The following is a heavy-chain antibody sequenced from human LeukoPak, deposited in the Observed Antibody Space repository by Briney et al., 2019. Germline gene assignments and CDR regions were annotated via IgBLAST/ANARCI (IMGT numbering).Heavy chain of an antibody. J-gene: IGHJ4*02. CDR1: GFTFSSYG. CDR3: AKERYSSGSFFFDY. D-gene: IGHD6-19*01. V-gene: IGHV3-30*18. CDR2: ISYDGSNK. Sequence: PGGSLRLSCAASGFTFSSYGMHWVRQAPGKGLEWVAVISYDGSNKYYADSVKGRFTISRDNSKNTLYLQMNSLRAEDTAVYYCAKERYSSGSFFFDYWGQETLVTVSS.